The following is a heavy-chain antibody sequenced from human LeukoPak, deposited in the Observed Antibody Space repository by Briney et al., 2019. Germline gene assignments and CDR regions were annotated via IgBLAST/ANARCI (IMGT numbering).Heavy chain of an antibody. CDR1: GGSFSGYY. J-gene: IGHJ4*02. D-gene: IGHD3-22*01. Sequence: SETLSLTCAVYGGSFSGYYWSWIRQPPGKGLEWIGEINHSGSTNYNPSLKSRVTISVDTSKNQFSLKLSSVTAADTAVYYCARGGAYYYDSSGYSSTCTYFDYWGQGTLVTVSS. CDR2: INHSGST. V-gene: IGHV4-34*01. CDR3: ARGGAYYYDSSGYSSTCTYFDY.